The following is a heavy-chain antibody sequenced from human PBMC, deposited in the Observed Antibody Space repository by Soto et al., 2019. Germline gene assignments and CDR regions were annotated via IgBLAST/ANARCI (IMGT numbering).Heavy chain of an antibody. CDR3: ARDRADGLRSFDWLCLDY. Sequence: GGSLILSCATSGFTFNTFAMHWVRQAPGKGLEWLAVISYDGSHKYYADSVKGRIIISRDNSKNTLYLQMKALRGEDTAVYYCARDRADGLRSFDWLCLDYWGQGTLVTVSS. CDR1: GFTFNTFA. J-gene: IGHJ4*02. CDR2: ISYDGSHK. V-gene: IGHV3-30-3*01. D-gene: IGHD3-9*01.